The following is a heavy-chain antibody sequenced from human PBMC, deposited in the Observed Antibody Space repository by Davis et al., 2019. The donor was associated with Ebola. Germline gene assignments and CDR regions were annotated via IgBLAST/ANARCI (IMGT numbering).Heavy chain of an antibody. CDR2: ITNSGTIV. CDR3: ARDGPNSLDY. CDR1: GFTFSSYS. J-gene: IGHJ4*02. V-gene: IGHV3-48*01. Sequence: PGGSLRLSCAASGFTFSSYSMNWVRQAPGKGLEWISYITNSGTIVSYANSVKGRFTISRDNSKNTLYLQMNSLRAEDTAVYYCARDGPNSLDYWGQGTLVTVSS.